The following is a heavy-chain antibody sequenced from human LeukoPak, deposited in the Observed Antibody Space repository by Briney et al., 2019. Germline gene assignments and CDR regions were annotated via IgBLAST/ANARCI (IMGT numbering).Heavy chain of an antibody. V-gene: IGHV3-23*01. CDR2: ISGSGVST. CDR1: GFIFNYYA. D-gene: IGHD6-6*01. J-gene: IGHJ4*02. CDR3: ARWPYSSSYYFDY. Sequence: RSGGSLRLSCAASGFIFNYYAMSWVRQAPGKGLEWVSGISGSGVSTYYADSVKGRFTISRDNSKNTLYLQMNILRAEDTAVYYCARWPYSSSYYFDYWGQGTLVTVSS.